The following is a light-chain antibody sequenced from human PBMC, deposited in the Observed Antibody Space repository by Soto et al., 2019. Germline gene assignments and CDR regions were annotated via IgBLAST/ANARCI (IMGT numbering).Light chain of an antibody. CDR1: SSDVGSYNL. V-gene: IGLV2-23*02. CDR2: EVT. Sequence: LTQPASVSGSPGQSITISCTGTSSDVGSYNLVSWYQHHPGTAPKLIIYEVTKRPSGVSNRFSASKSGNTASLTISGLQAEDDADYYCCSYAPTRNSYVFGSGTKVTV. CDR3: CSYAPTRNSYV. J-gene: IGLJ1*01.